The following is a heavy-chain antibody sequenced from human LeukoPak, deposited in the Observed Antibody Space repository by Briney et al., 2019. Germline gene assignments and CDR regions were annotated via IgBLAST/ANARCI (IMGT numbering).Heavy chain of an antibody. V-gene: IGHV4-59*01. CDR1: GGSISSYY. J-gene: IGHJ5*02. D-gene: IGHD3-9*01. Sequence: PSETLSLTCTVSGGSISSYYWSWIRQPPGKGLEWIGYISYSGTTNYNPSLKSRVTMSVDTSKNQFSLKLRSVNAADTAVYYCARHKRESFDWFMFDPWGQGTLVTVSS. CDR3: ARHKRESFDWFMFDP. CDR2: ISYSGTT.